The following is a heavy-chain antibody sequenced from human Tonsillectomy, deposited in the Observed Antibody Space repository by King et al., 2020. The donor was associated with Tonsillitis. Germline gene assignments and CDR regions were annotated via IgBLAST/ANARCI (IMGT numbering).Heavy chain of an antibody. CDR1: GFTFSSYG. CDR2: IRYDGSNK. V-gene: IGHV3-30*02. D-gene: IGHD4-17*01. CDR3: AKASPTNDYGDYVQGY. J-gene: IGHJ4*02. Sequence: QLVQSGGGVVQPGGSLRLSCAASGFTFSSYGMHWVRQAPGKGLEWVAFIRYDGSNKYYADSVKGRFTISRDNSKNTVYLQMNSLRAEDTAVYYCAKASPTNDYGDYVQGYWGQGTLVTVSS.